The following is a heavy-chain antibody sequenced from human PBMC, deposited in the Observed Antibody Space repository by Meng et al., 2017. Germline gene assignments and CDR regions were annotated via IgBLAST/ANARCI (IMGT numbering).Heavy chain of an antibody. V-gene: IGHV1-69*06. D-gene: IGHD3-16*01. CDR2: IIPIFGTA. J-gene: IGHJ3*02. CDR3: ARGPTGGAFDI. CDR1: GGTFSSYA. Sequence: QVNVGQFGAEVTKPGSSVKASCKASGGTFSSYAISWVRQAPGQGLEWMGGIIPIFGTANYAQKFQGRVTITADKSTSTAYMELSSLRSEDTAVYYCARGPTGGAFDIWGQGTMVTVSS.